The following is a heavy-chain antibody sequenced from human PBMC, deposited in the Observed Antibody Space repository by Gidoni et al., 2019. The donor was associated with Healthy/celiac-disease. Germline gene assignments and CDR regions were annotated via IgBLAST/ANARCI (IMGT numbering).Heavy chain of an antibody. CDR1: GVSFSGYY. V-gene: IGHV4-34*01. J-gene: IGHJ4*02. CDR3: ARVGEYYYDSSGPLH. Sequence: QVQLQQWGAGLLKPSETLSLTCAVYGVSFSGYYWSWIRQPPGKGLEWIGEINHSGSTNYNPSLKSRVTISVDTSKNQFSLKLSSVTAADTAVYYCARVGEYYYDSSGPLHWGQGTLVTVSS. D-gene: IGHD3-22*01. CDR2: INHSGST.